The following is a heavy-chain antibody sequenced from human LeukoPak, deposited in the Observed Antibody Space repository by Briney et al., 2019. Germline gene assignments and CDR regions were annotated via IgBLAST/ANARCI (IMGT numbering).Heavy chain of an antibody. D-gene: IGHD1-26*01. CDR2: TYNRGST. CDR1: NDSISRYY. J-gene: IGHJ3*02. Sequence: SETLSLTCAVSNDSISRYYWNWIRQSAGKGLEWIGRTYNRGSTNYNPSLKSRVTMSVDTSKNQFSLKLSSVTAADTAVYYCAAQSGGYYLYGFDIWGQGTMVTVSS. CDR3: AAQSGGYYLYGFDI. V-gene: IGHV4-4*07.